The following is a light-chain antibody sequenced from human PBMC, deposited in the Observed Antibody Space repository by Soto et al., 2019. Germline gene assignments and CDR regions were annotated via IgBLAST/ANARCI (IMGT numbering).Light chain of an antibody. Sequence: QSALTQPASVSGSPGQSITISCTGTSSDVGGYNYVSWYQQDPGKAPKLMIYDVSDRPSGVSNRFSGSKSGNTASLTISGLQTEDEADYYCASYTSKNTLVFGGGTKLTV. CDR1: SSDVGGYNY. J-gene: IGLJ2*01. V-gene: IGLV2-14*01. CDR2: DVS. CDR3: ASYTSKNTLV.